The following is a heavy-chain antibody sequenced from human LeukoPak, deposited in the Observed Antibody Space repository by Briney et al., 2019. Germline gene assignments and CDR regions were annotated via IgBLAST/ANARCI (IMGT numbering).Heavy chain of an antibody. CDR2: IKQDGSEK. V-gene: IGHV3-7*01. CDR1: GFTFSRYW. Sequence: PGGSLRLSCAASGFTFSRYWMSWVRQAPGKGLEWVANIKQDGSEKYYVDSVKGRFTISRDNVKNSLYLQMNSLRAEDTAVYSCARVNDYDSGSLYRPIDYWGQGTLVTVSS. D-gene: IGHD3-10*01. CDR3: ARVNDYDSGSLYRPIDY. J-gene: IGHJ4*02.